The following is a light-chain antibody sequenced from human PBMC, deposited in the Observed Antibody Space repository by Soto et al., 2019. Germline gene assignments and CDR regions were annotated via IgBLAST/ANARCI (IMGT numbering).Light chain of an antibody. V-gene: IGKV2-30*01. J-gene: IGKJ1*01. CDR3: MQGTHWPPGWT. Sequence: DVVMTQSPLSLPVTLGQPASISCRSSQSLVYSDGNTFLSWFQQRPGQSPRRLIYQVSNRDSGVPDRFSGSGSGTDFTLQISRVEAEDVGIYYGMQGTHWPPGWTFGQGTTVEIK. CDR1: QSLVYSDGNTF. CDR2: QVS.